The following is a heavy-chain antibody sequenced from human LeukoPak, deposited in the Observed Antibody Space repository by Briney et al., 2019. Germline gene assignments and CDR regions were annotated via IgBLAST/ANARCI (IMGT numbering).Heavy chain of an antibody. CDR1: GGSFSGYY. D-gene: IGHD3-16*02. J-gene: IGHJ4*02. Sequence: PSETLSLTCAVYGGSFSGYYWSWIRQPPGKGLEWIGEINHSGSTNYNPSLKSRVTISIDTSKNQFSLKLSSVTAADTAVYYCARSEYDYVWGSYRYSPYYFDYWGQGTLATVSS. V-gene: IGHV4-34*01. CDR2: INHSGST. CDR3: ARSEYDYVWGSYRYSPYYFDY.